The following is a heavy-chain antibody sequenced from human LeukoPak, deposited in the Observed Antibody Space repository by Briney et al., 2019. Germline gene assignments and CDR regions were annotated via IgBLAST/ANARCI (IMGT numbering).Heavy chain of an antibody. CDR3: AKRGYYDRSGYYNNTCDAFDS. CDR2: IYPGDSDT. D-gene: IGHD3-22*01. CDR1: GYSFTSYW. Sequence: GESLKISCKGSGYSFTSYWIGWVRQMPGKGLEWMGIIYPGDSDTRYSPSFQGQVTISADKSISTAYLQWSSLKASDTAMYYCAKRGYYDRSGYYNNTCDAFDSWGHGTMVTVSS. V-gene: IGHV5-51*01. J-gene: IGHJ3*02.